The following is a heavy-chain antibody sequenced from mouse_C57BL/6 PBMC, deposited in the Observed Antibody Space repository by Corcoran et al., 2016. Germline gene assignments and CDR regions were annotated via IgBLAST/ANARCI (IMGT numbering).Heavy chain of an antibody. CDR2: INTYSGVP. J-gene: IGHJ1*03. D-gene: IGHD2-5*01. CDR1: GYTFTTYG. CDR3: ERDSNWYFDV. V-gene: IGHV9-3*01. Sequence: QIQLVQSGPELKKPGETVKISCKASGYTFTTYGMSWVKQTPGKGLKWVGWINTYSGVPTYADDFKGRFAFSLETSASTAYLQINNLKNEDTATYFCERDSNWYFDVWGTGTTVTVSS.